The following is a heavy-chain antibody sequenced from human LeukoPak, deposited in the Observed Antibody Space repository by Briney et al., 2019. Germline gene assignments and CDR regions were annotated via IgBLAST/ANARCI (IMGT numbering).Heavy chain of an antibody. CDR1: GFTFADFT. CDR3: ARGSGRYVMVDW. CDR2: IRSKVYGGAP. D-gene: IGHD6-19*01. V-gene: IGHV3-49*03. Sequence: PEGSLRLSCSASGFTFADFTMSWFRQSPGQGLEWVGFIRSKVYGGAPEHAASVAARFTISRDDSTSIAYLQMNSLQAEDTAVYYCARGSGRYVMVDWWGQGTLVTVSS. J-gene: IGHJ4*02.